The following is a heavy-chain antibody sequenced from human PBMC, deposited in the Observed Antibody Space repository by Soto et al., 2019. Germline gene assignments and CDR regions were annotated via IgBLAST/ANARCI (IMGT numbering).Heavy chain of an antibody. D-gene: IGHD3-10*01. J-gene: IGHJ6*02. Sequence: GESLNISWTGSGYSFATYWIAWVLPLPGKGLEWMGIIYPGDSDTRYSPSFQCQVTISADKSISTAYLQWSSLKASDTAMYYCARHRLSMVRRDPIYYSYGMDVWGQGTTVTVSS. CDR3: ARHRLSMVRRDPIYYSYGMDV. V-gene: IGHV5-51*01. CDR2: IYPGDSDT. CDR1: GYSFATYW.